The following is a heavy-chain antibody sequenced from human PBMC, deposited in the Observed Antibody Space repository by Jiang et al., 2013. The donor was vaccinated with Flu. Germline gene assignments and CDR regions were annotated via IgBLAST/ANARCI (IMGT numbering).Heavy chain of an antibody. V-gene: IGHV4-34*01. CDR1: GGSFSGYY. CDR3: ASRLFWSGRSDY. D-gene: IGHD3-3*01. J-gene: IGHJ4*02. CDR2: INHSGST. Sequence: LLKPSETLSLTCAVYGGSFSGYYWSWIRQPPGKGLEWIGEINHSGSTNYNPSLKSRVTISVDTSKNQFSLKLSSVTAADTAVYYCASRLFWSGRSDYWGQGTLVTVSS.